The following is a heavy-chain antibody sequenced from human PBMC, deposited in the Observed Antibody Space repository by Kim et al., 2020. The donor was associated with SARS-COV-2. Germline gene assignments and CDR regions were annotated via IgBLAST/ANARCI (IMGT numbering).Heavy chain of an antibody. CDR2: IYYSGST. CDR3: ARHVLTTVTTGFDY. J-gene: IGHJ4*02. V-gene: IGHV4-39*01. Sequence: SETLSPTCTVSGGSISSSSYYWGWIRQPPGKGLEWIGSIYYSGSTYYNPSLKSRVTISVDTSKNQFSLKLSSVTAADTAVYYCARHVLTTVTTGFDYWGQGTLVTVSS. CDR1: GGSISSSSYY. D-gene: IGHD4-17*01.